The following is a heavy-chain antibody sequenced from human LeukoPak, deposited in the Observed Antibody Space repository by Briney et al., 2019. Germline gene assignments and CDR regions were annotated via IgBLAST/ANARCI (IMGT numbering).Heavy chain of an antibody. Sequence: GGSLRLSCAASGFTFSSYAMSWVRQAPGKGLEWVSAISGSGGSTYYADSVKGRFTISRDNSKNTLYLQMSSLRAEDTAVYYCAKDPIVVVPAAIIPWGQGTLVTVSS. V-gene: IGHV3-23*01. CDR1: GFTFSSYA. J-gene: IGHJ5*02. CDR2: ISGSGGST. D-gene: IGHD2-2*01. CDR3: AKDPIVVVPAAIIP.